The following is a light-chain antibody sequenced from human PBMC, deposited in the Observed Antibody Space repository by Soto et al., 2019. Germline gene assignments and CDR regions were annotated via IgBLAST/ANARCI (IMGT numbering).Light chain of an antibody. Sequence: TRSPTTRSEERREGNDRRCRYSQSVSSKLAWYQQKPGQAPRLLIYGASTRATGIPATFSGSGSGTEFTLTISRLQSEDFEVYYCQEYNNWHPVTFGGGTQVDIK. CDR2: GAS. CDR1: QSVSSK. CDR3: QEYNNWHPVT. V-gene: IGKV3-15*01. J-gene: IGKJ4*01.